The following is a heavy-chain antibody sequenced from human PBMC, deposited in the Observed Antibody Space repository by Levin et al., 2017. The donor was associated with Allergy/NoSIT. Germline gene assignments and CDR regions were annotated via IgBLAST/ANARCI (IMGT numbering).Heavy chain of an antibody. J-gene: IGHJ5*02. CDR3: ATYLGVAVAAWWCDP. CDR2: IYPADSDT. CDR1: GYIFANYW. Sequence: GGSLRLSCKGSGYIFANYWIGWVRQMPGKGLEWMGIIYPADSDTRYSPSFQGQVIISADKSISTAYLQWSSLKASDTAMYYCATYLGVAVAAWWCDPWGQGTLVTVSS. V-gene: IGHV5-51*01. D-gene: IGHD6-19*01.